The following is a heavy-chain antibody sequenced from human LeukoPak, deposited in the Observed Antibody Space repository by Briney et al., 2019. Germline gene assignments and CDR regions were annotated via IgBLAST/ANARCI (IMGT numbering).Heavy chain of an antibody. CDR1: GFSFSDYA. J-gene: IGHJ3*01. Sequence: GGSLRLSCAASGFSFSDYAMHWVRQAPGKGLDWVTVISYDGSTTYYADSVKGRFTISRDNSKNTLYVQMNNLRAEDTAVYYCARGCHDRSASCAGSEVWGQGTMVTVSS. V-gene: IGHV3-30-3*01. CDR3: ARGCHDRSASCAGSEV. CDR2: ISYDGSTT. D-gene: IGHD3-22*01.